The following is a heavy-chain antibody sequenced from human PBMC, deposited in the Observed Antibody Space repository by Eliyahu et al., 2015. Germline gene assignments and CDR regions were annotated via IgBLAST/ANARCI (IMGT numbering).Heavy chain of an antibody. V-gene: IGHV3-21*01. CDR3: ARDGLDATYYGMDV. D-gene: IGHD2-15*01. Sequence: EVQLVESGGGLVKPGGSLRLSCAASGFTFVGKCMNWVRQAPGKGLEWVSSISSSSSYIYYADSVKGRFTISRDNAKNSLYLQMNSLRAEDTAVYYCARDGLDATYYGMDVWGQGTTVTVSS. CDR1: GFTFVGKC. CDR2: ISSSSSYI. J-gene: IGHJ6*02.